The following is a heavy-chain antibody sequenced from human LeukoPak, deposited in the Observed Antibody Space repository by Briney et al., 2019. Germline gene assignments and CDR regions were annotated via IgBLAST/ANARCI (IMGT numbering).Heavy chain of an antibody. CDR1: GYSFTSYW. D-gene: IGHD3-3*01. CDR2: IYPGDSVT. J-gene: IGHJ6*02. CDR3: ARLSESDYYYYGMDV. Sequence: RGESLKISCKGSGYSFTSYWIGWVRQMPGKGLEWMGIIYPGDSVTRYSPSFQGQVTISADKSISTAYLQWSSLKASDTAMYYCARLSESDYYYYGMDVWGQGTTVTVSS. V-gene: IGHV5-51*01.